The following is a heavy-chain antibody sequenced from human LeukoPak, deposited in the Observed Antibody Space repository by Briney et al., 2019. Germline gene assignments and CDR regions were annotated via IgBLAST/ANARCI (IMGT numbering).Heavy chain of an antibody. CDR2: ISGSGGST. Sequence: GTLRLSCAASGFTFTSYAMSWVRQAPGKGLEYVSPISGSGGSTYYADSVKGRFTISRDHSKNTLYLQMNSLGVEDTAVYYCAKDQKWLIQEAFVIWGQGTMVTVSS. CDR1: GFTFTSYA. CDR3: AKDQKWLIQEAFVI. J-gene: IGHJ3*02. V-gene: IGHV3-23*01. D-gene: IGHD6-19*01.